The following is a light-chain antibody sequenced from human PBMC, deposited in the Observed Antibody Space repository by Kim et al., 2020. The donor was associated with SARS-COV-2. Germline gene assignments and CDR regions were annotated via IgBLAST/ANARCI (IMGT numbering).Light chain of an antibody. CDR1: SNNVGDQG. V-gene: IGLV10-54*01. CDR3: SAWDSSLSTWV. J-gene: IGLJ3*02. CDR2: RNN. Sequence: QAGLTQPPSVSKGLRQTATPTCTGNSNNVGDQGAAWLQQHRGHPPKLLFYRNNNRPSGISERLSASRSGTTASLTITGLQPEDEADYYCSAWDSSLSTWVFGGGTQLTVL.